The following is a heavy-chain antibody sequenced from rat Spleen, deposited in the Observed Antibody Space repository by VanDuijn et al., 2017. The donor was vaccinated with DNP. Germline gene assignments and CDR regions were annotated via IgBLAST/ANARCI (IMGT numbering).Heavy chain of an antibody. V-gene: IGHV5-7*01. CDR1: GFTFSDYY. Sequence: EVQLVESGGGLVQPGRSLRLSCAASGFTFSDYYMAWVPQAPKKGLEWVAAISPSGSRPYSPDSVKGRFTISRDTAKRSLYLQMNSLRSEDTATYFCARHGRVTTVATYWYFDFWGPGTMVTVSS. D-gene: IGHD1-3*01. CDR3: ARHGRVTTVATYWYFDF. CDR2: ISPSGSRP. J-gene: IGHJ1*01.